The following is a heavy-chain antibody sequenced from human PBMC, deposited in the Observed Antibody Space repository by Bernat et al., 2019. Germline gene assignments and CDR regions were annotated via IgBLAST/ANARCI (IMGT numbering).Heavy chain of an antibody. Sequence: EVQLVESGGGLIQPGGSLRLSCAASGSSVSTSHMTWVRQAPGKGLEWVSVSYNGGSTNHAASVQGRIPISRYNSKNTLCLQMNSLRAKDTAVYYCARGYCSGGSCYSWFAFDIWGQGTMVTVSS. D-gene: IGHD2-15*01. V-gene: IGHV3-53*01. CDR3: ARGYCSGGSCYSWFAFDI. J-gene: IGHJ3*02. CDR2: SYNGGST. CDR1: GSSVSTSH.